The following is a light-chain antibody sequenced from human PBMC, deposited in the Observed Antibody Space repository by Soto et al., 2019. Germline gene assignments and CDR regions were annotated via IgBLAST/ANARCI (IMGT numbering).Light chain of an antibody. CDR2: DAY. CDR3: QQRHMWPIT. V-gene: IGKV3-11*01. Sequence: ELVLTQSPVTLSLSPGERATLSCRASQSFRGLLAWYQQKPGQAPRLLINDAYNRATGIPPRFSGSGSGTDFTLTISSLEPEDSAVYYCQQRHMWPITFGQGTRLEIK. J-gene: IGKJ5*01. CDR1: QSFRGL.